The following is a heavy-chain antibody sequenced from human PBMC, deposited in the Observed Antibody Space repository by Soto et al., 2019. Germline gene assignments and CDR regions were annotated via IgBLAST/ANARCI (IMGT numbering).Heavy chain of an antibody. V-gene: IGHV1-69*13. CDR2: IIPIFGTA. Sequence: SVKVSCKASGGTFSSYAISWVRQAPGQGLEWMGGIIPIFGTANYAQKFQGRVTITADESTSTAYMELSSLRSEDTAVYYCARDIWEPFTALFGARIRTDFYYYGMDVWGQGTTVTVSS. J-gene: IGHJ6*02. D-gene: IGHD3-3*01. CDR3: ARDIWEPFTALFGARIRTDFYYYGMDV. CDR1: GGTFSSYA.